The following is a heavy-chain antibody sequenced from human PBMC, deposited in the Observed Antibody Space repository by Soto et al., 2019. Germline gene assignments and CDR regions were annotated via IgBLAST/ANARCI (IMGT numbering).Heavy chain of an antibody. CDR1: GFIFSTYG. Sequence: QVQLVQSGGGVVQPGRSLRLSCVASGFIFSTYGMHWVRQVPGKGLEWVAHISYDGSNEYYADSVKGRFTVSRDNAKNTLDLQMNGLKTEDTALYYCTKEYFVVTTWGYFESWGQGALVIVSS. V-gene: IGHV3-30*18. CDR3: TKEYFVVTTWGYFES. D-gene: IGHD1-1*01. J-gene: IGHJ4*02. CDR2: ISYDGSNE.